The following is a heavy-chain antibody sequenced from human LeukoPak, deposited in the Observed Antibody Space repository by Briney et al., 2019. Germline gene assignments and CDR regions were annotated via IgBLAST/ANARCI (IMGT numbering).Heavy chain of an antibody. V-gene: IGHV3-74*01. CDR2: INSDGSST. Sequence: GGSLRLSCAASGFTFSSYWMHWVRQAPGKGPVRVSRINSDGSSTSYADSVKGRFTISRDNAKNTLYLQMNSLRAEDTAVYYCARGIPYYYDSSARGRFDYWGQGTLVTVSS. CDR3: ARGIPYYYDSSARGRFDY. CDR1: GFTFSSYW. J-gene: IGHJ4*02. D-gene: IGHD3-22*01.